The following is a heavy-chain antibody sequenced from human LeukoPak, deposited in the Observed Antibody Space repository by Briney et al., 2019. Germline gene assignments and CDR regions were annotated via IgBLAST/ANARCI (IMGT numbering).Heavy chain of an antibody. V-gene: IGHV3-7*04. J-gene: IGHJ4*02. Sequence: GGSQRLSCAASGFTFSDYYMDWVRQAPGKGLEWVANIKYDGSEKYYVDSVRGRFTISRDNAKNSLYLQMNSLTPEDTAVYFCAKDCSGGSCYDYWGQGTLVTVSS. CDR3: AKDCSGGSCYDY. CDR1: GFTFSDYY. D-gene: IGHD2-15*01. CDR2: IKYDGSEK.